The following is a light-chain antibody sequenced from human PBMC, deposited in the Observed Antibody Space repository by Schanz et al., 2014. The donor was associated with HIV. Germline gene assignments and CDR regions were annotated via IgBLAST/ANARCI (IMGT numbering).Light chain of an antibody. Sequence: QSALTQPPSASGSPGQSVTISCTGSSSDVGGYNYVSWYQQHPGKAPKLLIYEVTKRSSGVPDRFSGSKSGITASLTVSGLQAEDEADYYCSSYAGSYTFVVFGGGTKLTVL. V-gene: IGLV2-8*01. J-gene: IGLJ3*02. CDR3: SSYAGSYTFVV. CDR1: SSDVGGYNY. CDR2: EVT.